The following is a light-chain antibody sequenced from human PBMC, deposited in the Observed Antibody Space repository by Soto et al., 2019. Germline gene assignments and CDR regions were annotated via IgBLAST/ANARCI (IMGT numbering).Light chain of an antibody. J-gene: IGKJ1*01. Sequence: DSQMTKCPATLSGSVGDRVTITWRASHTISSWLAWYQQKPGKAPKLLIYKASTLKSGVPSRFSGSGSGTQFTLTISSLQPEDFATYHCQHYNSYSEAFGQGTKVDI. CDR2: KAS. CDR3: QHYNSYSEA. V-gene: IGKV1-5*03. CDR1: HTISSW.